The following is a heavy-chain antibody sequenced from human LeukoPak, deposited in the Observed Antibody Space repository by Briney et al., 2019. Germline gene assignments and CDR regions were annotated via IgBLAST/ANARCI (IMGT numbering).Heavy chain of an antibody. Sequence: PSETLSLTCDVSGDSISSHPWSWIRQPPGKGLDYIGFIDYNGNTNYNPSLKSRVTTSLDIFKNQFSLNLNSVSAADTAVYYCARLAKCDGNCYSFDLWGQGMLVTVSS. CDR3: ARLAKCDGNCYSFDL. J-gene: IGHJ4*02. D-gene: IGHD2-21*02. CDR1: GDSISSHP. CDR2: IDYNGNT. V-gene: IGHV4-59*11.